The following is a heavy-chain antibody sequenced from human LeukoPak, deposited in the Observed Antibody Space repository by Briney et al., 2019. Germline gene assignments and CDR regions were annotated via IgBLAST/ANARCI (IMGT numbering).Heavy chain of an antibody. Sequence: GVLRLSCAASGFTFSSYAMSWVRQAPGKGLEWVSAISGSGGSTYYAGSVKGRFTISRDNSKNTLYLQMNSLRAEDTAVYYCAKRSITGTNADYWGQGTLVTVSS. CDR3: AKRSITGTNADY. D-gene: IGHD1-20*01. CDR2: ISGSGGST. V-gene: IGHV3-23*01. CDR1: GFTFSSYA. J-gene: IGHJ4*02.